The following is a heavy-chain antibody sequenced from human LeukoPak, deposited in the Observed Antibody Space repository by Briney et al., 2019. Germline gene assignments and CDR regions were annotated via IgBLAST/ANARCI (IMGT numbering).Heavy chain of an antibody. J-gene: IGHJ4*02. D-gene: IGHD3-10*01. CDR2: IYPGDSDT. V-gene: IGHV5-51*01. Sequence: KRGESLKISCKGSGYSFTSYWIGWVRQMPGKGLEWMGIIYPGDSDTRYSPSFQGQVTISADKSISTAYLQWSSLKASDTAMYYCARTYGSGSYFRSYYFDYWGQGTLVTVSS. CDR3: ARTYGSGSYFRSYYFDY. CDR1: GYSFTSYW.